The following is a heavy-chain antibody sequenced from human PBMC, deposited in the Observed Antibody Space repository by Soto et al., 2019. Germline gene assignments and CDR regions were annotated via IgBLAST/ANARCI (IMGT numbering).Heavy chain of an antibody. Sequence: EVRLVETGGGLIQPGGSLRLSCAASGFTVSSDYMSWVRQAPGKGLGWVSVIYAGGSTYYTDSVKGRFIMSRDNSKNTLYLQMNSLRVDDTAVYYCARDPRYDYYYGMDVWGQGTTVTVSS. CDR1: GFTVSSDY. V-gene: IGHV3-53*02. J-gene: IGHJ6*02. D-gene: IGHD3-9*01. CDR2: IYAGGST. CDR3: ARDPRYDYYYGMDV.